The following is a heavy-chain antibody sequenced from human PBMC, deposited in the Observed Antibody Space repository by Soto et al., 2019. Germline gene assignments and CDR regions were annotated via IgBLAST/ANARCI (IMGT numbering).Heavy chain of an antibody. CDR3: ARDGDAYCGGDCYSGFGGYYFDY. CDR2: IIPIFGTA. D-gene: IGHD2-21*02. J-gene: IGHJ4*02. CDR1: GGTFSSYA. V-gene: IGHV1-69*06. Sequence: VKVSCKASGGTFSSYAISWVRQAPGQGLEWMGGIIPIFGTANYAQKFQGRVTITADKSTSTAYMELSSLRSEDTAVYYCARDGDAYCGGDCYSGFGGYYFDYWGQGTLVTSPQ.